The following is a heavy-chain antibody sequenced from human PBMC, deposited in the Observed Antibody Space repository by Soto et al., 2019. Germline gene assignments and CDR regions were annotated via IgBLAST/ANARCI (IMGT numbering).Heavy chain of an antibody. V-gene: IGHV3-15*01. Sequence: PGGSLRLSCAASGFTFSNAWMSWVRQAPEKGQEWVGRIKSKTDGGTTDYAAPVKGRFTISRDDSKNTLYLQMNSLKTEDTAVYYCTTASPYYYDSSGYYWSWYYGMDVWGQGTTVTVSS. CDR1: GFTFSNAW. D-gene: IGHD3-22*01. CDR3: TTASPYYYDSSGYYWSWYYGMDV. J-gene: IGHJ6*02. CDR2: IKSKTDGGTT.